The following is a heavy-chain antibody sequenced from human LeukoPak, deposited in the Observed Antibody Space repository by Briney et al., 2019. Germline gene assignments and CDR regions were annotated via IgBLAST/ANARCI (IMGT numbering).Heavy chain of an antibody. CDR1: GVSMTDHY. CDR3: TTRPGGSTRYAVFDF. CDR2: VYGTGTT. V-gene: IGHV4-59*11. Sequence: SETLSLTRTVSGVSMTDHYWSWIRQPPGKRLEWIGYVYGTGTTKYNPSLNSRVTMSVDTSKNQFSLRLTSVTAADTALYYCTTRPGGSTRYAVFDFWSRGTLVTVSS. D-gene: IGHD6-13*01. J-gene: IGHJ4*02.